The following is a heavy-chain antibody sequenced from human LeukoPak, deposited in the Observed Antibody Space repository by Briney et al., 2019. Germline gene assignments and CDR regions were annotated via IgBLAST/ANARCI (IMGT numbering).Heavy chain of an antibody. J-gene: IGHJ3*02. CDR1: GGTFSSYA. Sequence: SVKVSCKASGGTFSSYAISWVRQAPGQGLEWMGRIIPIFGTANYAQKFQGRVTITTDESTSTAYMELSSLRSEDTAVYYCSREISSSWYESAFDIWGQETMVTVSS. CDR2: IIPIFGTA. D-gene: IGHD6-13*01. CDR3: SREISSSWYESAFDI. V-gene: IGHV1-69*05.